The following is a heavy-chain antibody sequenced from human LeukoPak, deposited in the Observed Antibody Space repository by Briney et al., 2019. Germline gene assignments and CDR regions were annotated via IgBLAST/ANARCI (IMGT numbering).Heavy chain of an antibody. CDR3: ARSGYSYGTPHDY. CDR1: GFIFSSYG. Sequence: GGSLRLSCAASGFIFSSYGMHWVRQAPGKGLEWVAFIRYEGSKKYYADSVKGRFTISRDNAKNSLYLQMNSLRAEDTAVYYCARSGYSYGTPHDYWGQGTLVTVSS. J-gene: IGHJ4*02. D-gene: IGHD5-18*01. CDR2: IRYEGSKK. V-gene: IGHV3-30*02.